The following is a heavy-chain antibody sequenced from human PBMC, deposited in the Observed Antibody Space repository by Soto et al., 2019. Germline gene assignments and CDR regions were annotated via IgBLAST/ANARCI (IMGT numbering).Heavy chain of an antibody. CDR3: ARAAGPLDP. CDR2: ISAYNGNT. V-gene: IGHV1-18*01. CDR1: GYTFTSYG. J-gene: IGHJ5*02. Sequence: ASVKVSCKASGYTFTSYGISWVRQAPGQGLEWMGWISAYNGNTNYAQKLQGRVTVTTDTSTSTAYMGLRSLRSDDTAVYYCARAAGPLDPWGQGTLVTVSS.